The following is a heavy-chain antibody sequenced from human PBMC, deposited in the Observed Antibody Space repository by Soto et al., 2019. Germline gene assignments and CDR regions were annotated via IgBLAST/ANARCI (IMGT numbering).Heavy chain of an antibody. CDR1: GGTFSSYA. Sequence: QVQLVQSGAEVKKPGSSVKVSCKASGGTFSSYAISWVRQAPGQGLEWMGGIIPIFGTANYAQKFQGRVTITADDSTSTAYMELSSLRSEDTAVYYCARGGSGGRYPLSWFDPWGQGTLVTVSS. J-gene: IGHJ5*02. D-gene: IGHD2-15*01. CDR3: ARGGSGGRYPLSWFDP. V-gene: IGHV1-69*01. CDR2: IIPIFGTA.